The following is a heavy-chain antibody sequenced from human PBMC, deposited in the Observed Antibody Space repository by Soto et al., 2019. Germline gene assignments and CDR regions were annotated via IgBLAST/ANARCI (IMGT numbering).Heavy chain of an antibody. CDR2: IIPILGIA. J-gene: IGHJ3*02. Sequence: SVKVSCKASGGTFSSYTISWVRQAPGQGLEWMGRIIPILGIANYAQRFQGRVTITADKSTSTAYMELSSLRSEDTAVYYCARDQPDIVATDAFDIWGQGTMVTVSS. D-gene: IGHD5-12*01. V-gene: IGHV1-69*04. CDR3: ARDQPDIVATDAFDI. CDR1: GGTFSSYT.